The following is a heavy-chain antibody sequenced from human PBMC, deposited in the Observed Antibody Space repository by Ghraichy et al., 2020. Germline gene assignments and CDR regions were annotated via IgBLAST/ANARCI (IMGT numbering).Heavy chain of an antibody. V-gene: IGHV4-31*03. Sequence: SQTLSLTCTVSGGSIYRNGYYWTGIRQHPGKGLEWIGYMYYSGSTYYNPSLKSRVTISGDTSKNQFSLNLTSVTAADTAMYYCARAGGNWFDPWGQGSLVTVAS. CDR2: MYYSGST. CDR1: GGSIYRNGYY. CDR3: ARAGGNWFDP. J-gene: IGHJ5*02. D-gene: IGHD3-10*01.